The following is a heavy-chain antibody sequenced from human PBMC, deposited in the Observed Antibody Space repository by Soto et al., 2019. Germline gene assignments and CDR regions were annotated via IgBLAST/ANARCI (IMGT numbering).Heavy chain of an antibody. V-gene: IGHV4-59*01. J-gene: IGHJ4*02. Sequence: PSETLSLTCTVSGGSISSYYWSWIRQPPGKGLEWIGYIYYSGSTNYNPSLKNRVTISVDTSKNQFSLKLSSVTAADTAVYYCAREQLERRYYFDYWGQGTLVTVSS. CDR2: IYYSGST. D-gene: IGHD1-1*01. CDR1: GGSISSYY. CDR3: AREQLERRYYFDY.